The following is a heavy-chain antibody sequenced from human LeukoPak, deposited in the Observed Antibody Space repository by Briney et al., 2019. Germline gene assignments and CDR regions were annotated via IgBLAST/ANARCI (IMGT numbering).Heavy chain of an antibody. CDR3: AKVKGQWLVLHYFDY. Sequence: GGSLRLSCAASGFTFSSYGMHWVRQAPGKGLEWVAFIRYDGSNKYYADSVKGRFTISRDNSKNTLYLQMNSLRAEDTAVYYCAKVKGQWLVLHYFDYWGQGTLVTVPS. D-gene: IGHD6-19*01. J-gene: IGHJ4*02. V-gene: IGHV3-30*02. CDR2: IRYDGSNK. CDR1: GFTFSSYG.